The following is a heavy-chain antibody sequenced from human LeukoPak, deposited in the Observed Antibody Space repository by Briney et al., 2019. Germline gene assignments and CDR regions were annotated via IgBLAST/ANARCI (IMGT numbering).Heavy chain of an antibody. V-gene: IGHV4-61*08. CDR1: GGSISSGDYY. CDR3: ARDRYGFAFDI. J-gene: IGHJ3*02. CDR2: IYYSGST. D-gene: IGHD3-16*02. Sequence: SETLSLTCTVSGGSISSGDYYWSWVRQSPGKGLECIGYIYYSGSTNYNPSLKSRVTISVDTSKNQFSLRLNSVTAADTAVYYCARDRYGFAFDIWGQGTVVTVSS.